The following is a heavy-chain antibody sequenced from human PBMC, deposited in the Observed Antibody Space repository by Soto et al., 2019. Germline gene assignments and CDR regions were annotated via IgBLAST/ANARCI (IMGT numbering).Heavy chain of an antibody. CDR1: GFTFSSYG. Sequence: GGSLRLSCAASGFTFSSYGMHWVRQAPGKGLEWVAVIWYDGSNKYYADSVKGRFTISRDNSKNTLYLQMNSLRAEDTAVYYCARVHCSGGSCYQPYYYYGMDVWGQGTTVTVSS. CDR2: IWYDGSNK. J-gene: IGHJ6*02. CDR3: ARVHCSGGSCYQPYYYYGMDV. V-gene: IGHV3-33*01. D-gene: IGHD2-15*01.